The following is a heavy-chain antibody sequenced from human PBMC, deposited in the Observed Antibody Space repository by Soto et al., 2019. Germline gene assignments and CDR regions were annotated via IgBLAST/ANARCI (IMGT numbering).Heavy chain of an antibody. CDR2: ISYDGSNK. D-gene: IGHD7-27*01. J-gene: IGHJ3*02. V-gene: IGHV3-30-3*01. CDR1: GFTFSSYA. CDR3: ARDLYPNAFDN. Sequence: QVQLVESGGGVVQPGRSLRLSCAASGFTFSSYAMHWVRQAPGKGLEWVAVISYDGSNKYYADSVKGRFTISRDNSKNTLYLQMNSLRAEDTAVYYCARDLYPNAFDNWGQGTMVTVSS.